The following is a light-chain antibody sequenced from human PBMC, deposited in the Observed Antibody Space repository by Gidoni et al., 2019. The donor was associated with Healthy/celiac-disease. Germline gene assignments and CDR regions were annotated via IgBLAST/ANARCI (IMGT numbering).Light chain of an antibody. CDR3: QQSDSPPIT. CDR2: AAS. V-gene: IGKV1-39*01. J-gene: IGKJ3*01. Sequence: DIQMTQSPSSLSASVGDRVTITCRASQSISSYLNWYQQKPGKAPKLLIYAASSLQSGVPSRFSGSGSGTDFTLTISSLQPEDFATYYCQQSDSPPITFGPGTKVDIK. CDR1: QSISSY.